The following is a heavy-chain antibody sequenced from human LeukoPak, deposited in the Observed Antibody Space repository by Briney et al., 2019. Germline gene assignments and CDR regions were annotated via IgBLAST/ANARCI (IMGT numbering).Heavy chain of an antibody. CDR3: ARDNYYDSSGYYDY. J-gene: IGHJ4*02. V-gene: IGHV3-48*03. CDR2: TSSSGSTI. Sequence: GGSLRLSCAASGFTFSSYEMNWVRQAPGKGLEWVSYTSSSGSTIYYADSVKGRFTISRDNAKNSLYLQMNSLRAEDTAVYYCARDNYYDSSGYYDYWGQGTLVTVS. D-gene: IGHD3-22*01. CDR1: GFTFSSYE.